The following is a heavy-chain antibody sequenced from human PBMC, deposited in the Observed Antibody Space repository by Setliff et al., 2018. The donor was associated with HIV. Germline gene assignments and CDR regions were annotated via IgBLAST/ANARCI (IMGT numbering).Heavy chain of an antibody. CDR2: IYYSGST. V-gene: IGHV4-39*01. D-gene: IGHD2-15*01. Sequence: SETLSLTCTVSGGSISSSSYYWGWIRQPPGKGLEWIGSIYYSGSTYYNPSLKSRVTISVDTSKNQLSLKLSSVTAADTAVYYCASRGYCSGGSCYIYYYYGMDVWGQGTTVTVSS. CDR3: ASRGYCSGGSCYIYYYYGMDV. CDR1: GGSISSSSYY. J-gene: IGHJ6*02.